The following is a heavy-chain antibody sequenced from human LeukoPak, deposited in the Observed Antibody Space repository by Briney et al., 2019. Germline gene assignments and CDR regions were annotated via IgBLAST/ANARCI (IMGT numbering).Heavy chain of an antibody. D-gene: IGHD5-24*01. CDR1: GGSFSGYY. CDR2: INHSGGT. J-gene: IGHJ4*02. Sequence: PSETLSLTCAVYGGSFSGYYWSWIRQPPGKGLEWIGEINHSGGTNYNPSLKSRVTISVDTSENQFSLKLSSVTAADTAVYYCARESNSPLDYWGQGTLVTVSS. CDR3: ARESNSPLDY. V-gene: IGHV4-34*01.